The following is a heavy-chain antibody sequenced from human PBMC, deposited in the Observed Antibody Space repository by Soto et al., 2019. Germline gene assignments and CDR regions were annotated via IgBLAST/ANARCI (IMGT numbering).Heavy chain of an antibody. CDR1: GFTVSSNY. D-gene: IGHD3-9*01. CDR3: AREVRYFGWLQPYMDV. V-gene: IGHV3-66*01. CDR2: IYSGGNT. J-gene: IGHJ6*03. Sequence: EVQLVESGGGLVQPGGSLTLTCAASGFTVSSNYMSWVRQAPGQGLEWVSVIYSGGNTYYADSVKGRFTISRDNSKNTLFLQINSLRAEDTAVYYCAREVRYFGWLQPYMDVWGKGTTVTVSS.